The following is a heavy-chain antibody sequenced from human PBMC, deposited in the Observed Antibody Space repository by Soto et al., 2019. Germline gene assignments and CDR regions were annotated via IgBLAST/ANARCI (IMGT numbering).Heavy chain of an antibody. Sequence: ASVKVSCQDPKNTLPELTIDWLRQAPGKGLEWMGRSAPEEGEPIYPQKFQGRVSMTEDPSTDTAYMELTSLRFEDTAVYFCAADRKIVGTIGAFDFWGQGTQVTVSS. D-gene: IGHD1-26*01. CDR2: SAPEEGEP. V-gene: IGHV1-24*01. CDR1: KNTLPELT. CDR3: AADRKIVGTIGAFDF. J-gene: IGHJ4*02.